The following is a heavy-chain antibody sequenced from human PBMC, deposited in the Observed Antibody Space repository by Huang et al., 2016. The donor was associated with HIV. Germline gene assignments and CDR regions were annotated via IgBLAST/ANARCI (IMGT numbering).Heavy chain of an antibody. J-gene: IGHJ4*02. D-gene: IGHD2-21*02. V-gene: IGHV1-46*02. Sequence: QVQVVQSGAEVKRPGTSVKVSCKASGDTFNNYYVHWVRQAPGKGLECMGIINPRGDRKRSERKFHGRVTMTRETSANAVYMELRGLRSEDTAIYYCASAFCGAGCVIPPFDFRGQGTLVTVSS. CDR3: ASAFCGAGCVIPPFDF. CDR2: INPRGDRK. CDR1: GDTFNNYY.